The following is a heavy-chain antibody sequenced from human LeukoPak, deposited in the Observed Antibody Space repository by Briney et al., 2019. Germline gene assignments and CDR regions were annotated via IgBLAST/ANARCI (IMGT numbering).Heavy chain of an antibody. CDR1: GFTSSSYA. CDR2: VSGSGDRM. J-gene: IGHJ4*02. V-gene: IGHV3-23*01. Sequence: GGSLRLSCAASGFTSSSYALDWVRQAPGKGLEWVATVSGSGDRMYHADSVKGRFTISRDNSKNTIYLQMNSLRAEDTALYYCAKAAAAPGFDFWGQGTLVTVSS. D-gene: IGHD6-13*01. CDR3: AKAAAAPGFDF.